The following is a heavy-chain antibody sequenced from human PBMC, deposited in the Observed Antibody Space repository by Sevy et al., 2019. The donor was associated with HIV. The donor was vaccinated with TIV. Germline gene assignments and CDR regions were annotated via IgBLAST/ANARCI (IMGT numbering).Heavy chain of an antibody. Sequence: SETLSLTCAVSGGSISSSNWWSWVRQPPGKGLEWIGEIYHSGSTNYNPSLKSRFTISVDKSKNQFSLKLSSVTAADTAVYYCARDLGCSGGSCSPIYYYYGMDVWGQGTTVTVSS. D-gene: IGHD2-15*01. CDR1: GGSISSSNW. CDR2: IYHSGST. J-gene: IGHJ6*02. CDR3: ARDLGCSGGSCSPIYYYYGMDV. V-gene: IGHV4-4*02.